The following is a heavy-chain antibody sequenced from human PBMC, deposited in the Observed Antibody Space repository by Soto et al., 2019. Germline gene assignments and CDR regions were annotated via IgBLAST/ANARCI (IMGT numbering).Heavy chain of an antibody. D-gene: IGHD1-26*01. Sequence: EAQLVESGGGLVQPGGSLRLSCAVSGFTFSDHYMDWVRQAPGKGLEWVGRIRNRANSYTTEYAASVKGRFTISRDDSKNSLYLQMNSPKTEDTAMYYCGRRGTSGSVGLDYWGQGTLVTVSS. J-gene: IGHJ4*02. V-gene: IGHV3-72*01. CDR3: GRRGTSGSVGLDY. CDR2: IRNRANSYTT. CDR1: GFTFSDHY.